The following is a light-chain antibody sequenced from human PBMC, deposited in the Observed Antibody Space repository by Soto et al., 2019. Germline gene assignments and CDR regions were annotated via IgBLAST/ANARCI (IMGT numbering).Light chain of an antibody. CDR2: EGS. CDR1: SSDVGSYNL. V-gene: IGLV2-23*01. J-gene: IGLJ1*01. CDR3: CSYACSSFYV. Sequence: QSVLTQPASVSGSPGQSITISCTGTSSDVGSYNLVSWYQQHPGKAPKLMIYEGSKRPSGVSNRFSGSKSGNTASLTISGLQAEDEADSYCCSYACSSFYVFGTGTKLTV.